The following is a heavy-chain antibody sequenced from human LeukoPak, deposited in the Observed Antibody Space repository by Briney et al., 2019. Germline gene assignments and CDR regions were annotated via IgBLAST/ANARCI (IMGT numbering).Heavy chain of an antibody. V-gene: IGHV3-23*01. CDR3: AKGGLVHRFDP. CDR2: ISGSGDNT. J-gene: IGHJ5*02. Sequence: GGSLRLSCAPSGFTFSSYAMSWVRQAPGKGPEWVSGISGSGDNTYYADSGKGRFTISRDNSKNTLYLQMNSLRADDTAVYYCAKGGLVHRFDPWGQGNLVTVSS. CDR1: GFTFSSYA.